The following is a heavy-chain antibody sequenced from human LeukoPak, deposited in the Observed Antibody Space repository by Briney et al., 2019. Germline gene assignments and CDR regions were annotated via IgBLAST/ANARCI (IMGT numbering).Heavy chain of an antibody. CDR1: GFTFSGFW. J-gene: IGHJ4*02. CDR3: ARILSDSSGYYYDC. CDR2: ISFDGSDA. Sequence: GGSLRLSCAASGFTFSGFWMHWVRQAPGKGLVWVSCISFDGSDATYADSVKGRFTISRDNAKNTLYLQMGSLGAEDMAVYYCARILSDSSGYYYDCWGQGTLVTVSS. V-gene: IGHV3-74*01. D-gene: IGHD3-22*01.